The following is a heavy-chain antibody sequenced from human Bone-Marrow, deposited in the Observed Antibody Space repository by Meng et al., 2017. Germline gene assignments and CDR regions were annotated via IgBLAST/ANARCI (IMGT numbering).Heavy chain of an antibody. CDR3: ARAVRGLWPD. Sequence: GESLKISCAASGFTFSSYAMSWVRQAPGKGLEWVSGLSGSGTTYYADSVKGRFTISRDNSKNTLYLQMNSLRAEDTAVYYCARAVRGLWPDWGQGTLVTVSS. CDR2: LSGSGTT. CDR1: GFTFSSYA. V-gene: IGHV3-23*01. J-gene: IGHJ4*02. D-gene: IGHD3-10*01.